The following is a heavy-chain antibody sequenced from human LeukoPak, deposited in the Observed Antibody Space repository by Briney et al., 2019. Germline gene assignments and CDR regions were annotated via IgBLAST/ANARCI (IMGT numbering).Heavy chain of an antibody. CDR3: ARDGAAAAGTFLGY. J-gene: IGHJ3*01. Sequence: GRSLRLSCAASGFTFSSYAMHWVRQAPGKGLEWVAVISYDGSNKYYADSVKGRFTISRDNSKNTLYLQMNSLRAEDTAVYYCARDGAAAAGTFLGYWGQGTMVTVSS. V-gene: IGHV3-30*04. D-gene: IGHD6-13*01. CDR2: ISYDGSNK. CDR1: GFTFSSYA.